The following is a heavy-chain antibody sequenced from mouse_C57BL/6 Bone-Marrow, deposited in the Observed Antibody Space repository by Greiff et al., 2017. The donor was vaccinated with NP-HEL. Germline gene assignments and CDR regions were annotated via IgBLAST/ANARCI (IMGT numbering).Heavy chain of an antibody. CDR2: INPSSGYT. Sequence: VQRVESGAELAKPGASVKLSCKASGYTFTSYWMHWVKQRPGQGLAWIGYINPSSGYTKYNQKFKDKATLTADKSSSTAYMQLSSLTYEDSAVYYCARHYGNYWFAYWGQGTLVTVSA. D-gene: IGHD2-1*01. V-gene: IGHV1-7*01. CDR1: GYTFTSYW. CDR3: ARHYGNYWFAY. J-gene: IGHJ3*01.